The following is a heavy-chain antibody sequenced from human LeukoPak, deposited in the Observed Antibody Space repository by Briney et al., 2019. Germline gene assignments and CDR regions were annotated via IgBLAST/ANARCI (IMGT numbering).Heavy chain of an antibody. J-gene: IGHJ4*02. CDR1: GGSISSYY. Sequence: SETLSLTCTVSGGSISSYYWSWLRQPPGKGLEWIGYIYYSGSTNYNPSLKSRVTISVDTSKNQFSLKLSSVTAADTAVYYCARSWRSRQTNNFDYWGQGTLVTVSS. V-gene: IGHV4-59*01. D-gene: IGHD3-16*01. CDR3: ARSWRSRQTNNFDY. CDR2: IYYSGST.